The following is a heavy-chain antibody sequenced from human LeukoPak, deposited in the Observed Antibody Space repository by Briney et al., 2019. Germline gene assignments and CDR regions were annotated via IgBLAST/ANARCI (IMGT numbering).Heavy chain of an antibody. V-gene: IGHV4-34*01. CDR1: GGSFSGYY. D-gene: IGHD2-2*02. Sequence: SETLSLTCAVYGGSFSGYYWSWIREPPGKGLEWIGEINHSGSTNYHPSLKSRVTISVDTSKNQFSLKLSSVTAADTAVYYCARGIVVVPAAIYYFDYWGQGTLVTVSS. CDR2: INHSGST. J-gene: IGHJ4*02. CDR3: ARGIVVVPAAIYYFDY.